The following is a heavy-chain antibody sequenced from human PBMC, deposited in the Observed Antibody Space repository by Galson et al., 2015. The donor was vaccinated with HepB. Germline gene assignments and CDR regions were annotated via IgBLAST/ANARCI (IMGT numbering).Heavy chain of an antibody. CDR3: AREAVRSSWHTQGYWYFDL. CDR2: TYYMSKWFT. V-gene: IGHV6-1*01. D-gene: IGHD6-13*01. CDR1: GDSVSSNDAA. Sequence: CAISGDSVSSNDAAWNWIRQSPSRGLEWLGRTYYMSKWFTDYAVSVKSRITINADTTKNQFSLHLTSVTPADTALYYCAREAVRSSWHTQGYWYFDLWGRSTLVTVSS. J-gene: IGHJ2*01.